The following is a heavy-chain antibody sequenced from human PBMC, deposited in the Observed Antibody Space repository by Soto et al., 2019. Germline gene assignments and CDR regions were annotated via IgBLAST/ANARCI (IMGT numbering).Heavy chain of an antibody. D-gene: IGHD5-18*01. CDR2: ISASGGLT. CDR3: AREGDERRDNYGYPIDL. Sequence: GRSLRLSCSPSGFTFSHYPIQWVRQAPGKGLEWVSDISASGGLTYYADSVKCRFTVSRDNSKSTFFLQMSGLRVEDTALYYCAREGDERRDNYGYPIDLWGQGTRGTVAS. V-gene: IGHV3-23*01. CDR1: GFTFSHYP. J-gene: IGHJ4*01.